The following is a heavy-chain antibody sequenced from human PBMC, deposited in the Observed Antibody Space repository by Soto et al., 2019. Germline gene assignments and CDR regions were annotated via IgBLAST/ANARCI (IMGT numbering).Heavy chain of an antibody. CDR3: AKNRGFGDAFDI. D-gene: IGHD3-10*01. CDR2: ITGSGGRT. J-gene: IGHJ3*02. V-gene: IGHV3-23*01. Sequence: EVQLLESGGGLLQPGGSLRLSCAASGFTFSSYTMTWVRQAPGKGLEWVSSITGSGGRTYYVDSVKGQFTISRDNSKNTLFLQMNNLRADDTAVYYCAKNRGFGDAFDIWGQGTMVTVS. CDR1: GFTFSSYT.